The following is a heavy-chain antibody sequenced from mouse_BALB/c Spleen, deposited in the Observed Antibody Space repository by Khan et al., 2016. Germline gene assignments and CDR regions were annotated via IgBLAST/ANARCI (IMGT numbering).Heavy chain of an antibody. CDR2: ISDGGSYT. J-gene: IGHJ3*01. CDR3: AREGLRRGFAY. V-gene: IGHV5-4*02. Sequence: EVELVESGGGLVKPGGSLKLSCVASGFTFSDYYMYWVRQTPEKRLEWVATISDGGSYTYYPDSVKGRFTISRDNAKNNLYLQMSSLKSEDTAMYYWAREGLRRGFAYWGQGTLVTVSA. D-gene: IGHD2-4*01. CDR1: GFTFSDYY.